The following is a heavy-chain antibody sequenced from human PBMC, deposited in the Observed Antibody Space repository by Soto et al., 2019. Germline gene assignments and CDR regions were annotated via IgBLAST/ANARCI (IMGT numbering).Heavy chain of an antibody. D-gene: IGHD6-13*01. J-gene: IGHJ6*02. CDR3: ARRPAAGTPYYYYYYGMGV. CDR1: GYSFTSYW. Sequence: GESLKISCKGSGYSFTSYWIGWVRQMPGKGLEWMGIIYPGDSDTRYSPSFQGQVTISADKSISTAYLQWSSLKASDTAMYYCARRPAAGTPYYYYYYGMGVWGQGTTVTVS. CDR2: IYPGDSDT. V-gene: IGHV5-51*01.